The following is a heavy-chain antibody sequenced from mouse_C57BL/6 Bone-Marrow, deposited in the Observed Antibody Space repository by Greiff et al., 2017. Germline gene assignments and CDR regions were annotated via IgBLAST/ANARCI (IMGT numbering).Heavy chain of an antibody. CDR1: GYTFTSYG. J-gene: IGHJ3*01. Sequence: VQLVESGAELARPGASVKLSCKASGYTFTSYGISWVKQRTGQGLEWIGEIYPRSGNTYYNEKFKGKATLTADKSSSTAYMELRSLTSEDSAVYFCASRPLLLSDPFAYWGQGTLVTVSA. CDR2: IYPRSGNT. CDR3: ASRPLLLSDPFAY. D-gene: IGHD2-1*01. V-gene: IGHV1-81*01.